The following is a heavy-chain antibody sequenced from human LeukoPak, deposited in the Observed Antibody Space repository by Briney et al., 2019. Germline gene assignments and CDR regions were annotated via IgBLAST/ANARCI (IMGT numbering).Heavy chain of an antibody. Sequence: SETLSLTCAVYGGSFSGYYWSWIRQPPGKGLEWIGEINHSGSTNYNPSLKSRVTISVDTSKNQFSLKLSSVTAADTAVYYCARVLSTMVRGVSWFDPWGQGTLVTVSS. V-gene: IGHV4-34*01. CDR2: INHSGST. D-gene: IGHD3-10*01. CDR1: GGSFSGYY. J-gene: IGHJ5*02. CDR3: ARVLSTMVRGVSWFDP.